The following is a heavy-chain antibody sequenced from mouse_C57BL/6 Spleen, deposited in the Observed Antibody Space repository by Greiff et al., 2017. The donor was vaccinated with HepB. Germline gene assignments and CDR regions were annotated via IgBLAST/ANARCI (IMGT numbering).Heavy chain of an antibody. CDR3: ARPPGDSPLYYAMDY. J-gene: IGHJ4*01. CDR1: GFTFTDYY. CDR2: IRNKANGYTT. V-gene: IGHV7-3*01. Sequence: EVQVVESGGGLVQPGGSLSLSCAASGFTFTDYYMSWVRQPPGKALEWLGFIRNKANGYTTEYSASVKGRFTISRDNSQSILYLQMNALRAEDSATYYCARPPGDSPLYYAMDYWGQGTSVTVSS. D-gene: IGHD2-12*01.